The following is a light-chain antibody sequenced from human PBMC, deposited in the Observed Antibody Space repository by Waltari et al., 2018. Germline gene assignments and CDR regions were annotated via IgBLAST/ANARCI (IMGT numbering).Light chain of an antibody. CDR3: QSYDTSLSVV. Sequence: QSVLTQPPSVSGAPGQRVTISCPGGGPNIGAGYEVPWYQQLPRAAPKLLIYGSSSQPLGVPDRFFGSTSGTSASLAITGLQAEDEADYYCQSYDTSLSVVFGGGTKLTVL. V-gene: IGLV1-40*01. CDR1: GPNIGAGYE. J-gene: IGLJ3*02. CDR2: GSS.